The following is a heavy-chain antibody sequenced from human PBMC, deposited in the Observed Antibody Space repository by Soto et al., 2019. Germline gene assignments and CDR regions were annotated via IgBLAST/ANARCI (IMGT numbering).Heavy chain of an antibody. D-gene: IGHD6-13*01. J-gene: IGHJ3*01. CDR3: ARGQEWIAAASDAFDV. CDR1: GYTFTSYD. CDR2: MNPNSGNT. Sequence: ASVKVSCKASGYTFTSYDINWVRQATGQGLEWMGWMNPNSGNTGYAQKFQGRVTMTRNTSISTAYMELSSLRSEDTAVYYCARGQEWIAAASDAFDVWGQGTMVTV. V-gene: IGHV1-8*01.